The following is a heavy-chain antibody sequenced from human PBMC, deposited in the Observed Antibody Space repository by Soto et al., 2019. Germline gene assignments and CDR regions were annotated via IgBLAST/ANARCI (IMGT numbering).Heavy chain of an antibody. CDR2: IYYSGST. V-gene: IGHV4-30-4*01. Sequence: PSETLSLTCTVSGGSISSGDYYWSWIRQPPGKGLEWIGYIYYSGSTYYNPSLKSRVTISVDTSKNQFSLKLSSVTAADTAVYYCARSIMITFGGVIGNNWFDPWGQGTLVTVSS. CDR1: GGSISSGDYY. D-gene: IGHD3-16*02. CDR3: ARSIMITFGGVIGNNWFDP. J-gene: IGHJ5*02.